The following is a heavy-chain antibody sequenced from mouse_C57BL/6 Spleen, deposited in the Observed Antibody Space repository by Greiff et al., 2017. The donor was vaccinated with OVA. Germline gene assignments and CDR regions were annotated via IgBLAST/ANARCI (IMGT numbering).Heavy chain of an antibody. CDR3: ARNFFAY. J-gene: IGHJ3*01. Sequence: VQLQQSGPELVKPGASVKISCKASGYTFTDYYMNWVKQSHGKSLEWIGDINPNNGGTSYNQKFKGKATLTVDKSSSTAYMELRSLTSEDSAVYYCARNFFAYWGQGTLVTVSA. CDR1: GYTFTDYY. V-gene: IGHV1-26*01. CDR2: INPNNGGT.